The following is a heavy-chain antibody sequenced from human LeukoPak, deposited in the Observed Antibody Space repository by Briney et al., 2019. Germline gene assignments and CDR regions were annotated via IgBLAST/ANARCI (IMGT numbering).Heavy chain of an antibody. D-gene: IGHD5-18*01. CDR3: ARDRAPRGYSYGWSDY. CDR2: IKQDGSEK. J-gene: IGHJ4*02. CDR1: GFTVSSDY. V-gene: IGHV3-7*01. Sequence: GGSLRLSCAASGFTVSSDYMSWVRQAPGKGLEWVANIKQDGSEKYYVDSVKGRFTISRDNAKNSLYLQMNSLRAEDTAVYYCARDRAPRGYSYGWSDYWGQGTLVTVSS.